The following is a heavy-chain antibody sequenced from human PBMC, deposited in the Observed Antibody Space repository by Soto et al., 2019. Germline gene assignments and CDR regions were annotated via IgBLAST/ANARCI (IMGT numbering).Heavy chain of an antibody. CDR3: ARGGYCSGGSCYLGPLGY. V-gene: IGHV4-31*03. CDR2: INYSGST. J-gene: IGHJ4*02. D-gene: IGHD2-15*01. CDR1: GGSISSGGYY. Sequence: QVQLQESGPGLVKPSQTLSLTCTVSGGSISSGGYYWSWIRQHPGKGLEWIGHINYSGSTYYNPSLERRVTISEDTSKNLFSLKLSSVTAADTAVYYCARGGYCSGGSCYLGPLGYWGQGTPVTVSS.